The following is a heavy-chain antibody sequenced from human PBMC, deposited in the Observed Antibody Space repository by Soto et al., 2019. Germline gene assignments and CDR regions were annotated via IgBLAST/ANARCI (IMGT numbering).Heavy chain of an antibody. D-gene: IGHD6-13*01. Sequence: EVQLVESGGGLVKSGGSLTLSCAASGFTFSISTMIWVRQAPGKRLEWVSSTSSGSTYFYYADSVKGRFSISRDNAKRSLFLQMNSLRVEDTAVYYCARGDGTGLHSSGWSPRFWGQGTLVTVSS. CDR1: GFTFSIST. J-gene: IGHJ4*02. CDR3: ARGDGTGLHSSGWSPRF. V-gene: IGHV3-21*01. CDR2: TSSGSTYF.